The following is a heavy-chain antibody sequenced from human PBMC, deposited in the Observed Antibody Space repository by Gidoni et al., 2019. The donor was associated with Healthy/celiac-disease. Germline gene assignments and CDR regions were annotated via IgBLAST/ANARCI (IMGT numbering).Heavy chain of an antibody. J-gene: IGHJ5*02. V-gene: IGHV1-2*02. CDR3: ARGYIVVVPAAIYNWFDP. Sequence: QVQLVQSGAEVKKPGASVKVSCTASGYTFTGYYMHWVRQAPGQGLEWMGWINPNSGGTNYAQKFQGRVTRTRDTSISTAYMELSRLRSDDTAVYYCARGYIVVVPAAIYNWFDPWGQGTLVTVSS. D-gene: IGHD2-2*02. CDR2: INPNSGGT. CDR1: GYTFTGYY.